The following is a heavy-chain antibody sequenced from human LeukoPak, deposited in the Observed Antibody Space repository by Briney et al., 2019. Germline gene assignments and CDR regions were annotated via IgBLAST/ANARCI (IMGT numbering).Heavy chain of an antibody. V-gene: IGHV3-74*01. Sequence: GGSLRLSCAASGFTFSSYWMHWVRHAPGKGLVWVSRINSDGSSTSYADSVKGRFTISRDNAKNTVYLQMDSLRAEDTAVYYCARVGGYCSGGSCYPVGFDYWGQGTLVTVSS. CDR3: ARVGGYCSGGSCYPVGFDY. J-gene: IGHJ4*02. CDR2: INSDGSST. D-gene: IGHD2-15*01. CDR1: GFTFSSYW.